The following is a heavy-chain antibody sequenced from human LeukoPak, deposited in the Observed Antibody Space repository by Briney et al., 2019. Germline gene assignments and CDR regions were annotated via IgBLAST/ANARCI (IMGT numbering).Heavy chain of an antibody. V-gene: IGHV3-30*02. CDR2: IRYNGNDN. D-gene: IGHD3-10*01. J-gene: IGHJ4*02. CDR1: GLTFETFG. Sequence: GGSLRLSCAASGLTFETFGMHWVRQAPGKGLEWVTFIRYNGNDNYNADSVKGRFTVSRDNSKNMLYLQMNSLRAEDTAVYYCARVGYYYGSGSYFPFDYWGQGTLVTVSS. CDR3: ARVGYYYGSGSYFPFDY.